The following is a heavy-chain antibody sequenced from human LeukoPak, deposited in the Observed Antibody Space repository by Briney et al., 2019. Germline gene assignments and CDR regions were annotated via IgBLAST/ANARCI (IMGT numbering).Heavy chain of an antibody. CDR3: ARTAMAPQYWFDP. CDR2: ISSSSSYI. D-gene: IGHD5-18*01. Sequence: GGSLRLSCAASGVTFSSYSMNWVRQAPGKGLEWVSSISSSSSYIYYADSVKGRFTISRDNAKNSLYLQMNSLRAEDTAVYYCARTAMAPQYWFDPWGQGTLVTVSS. CDR1: GVTFSSYS. V-gene: IGHV3-21*01. J-gene: IGHJ5*02.